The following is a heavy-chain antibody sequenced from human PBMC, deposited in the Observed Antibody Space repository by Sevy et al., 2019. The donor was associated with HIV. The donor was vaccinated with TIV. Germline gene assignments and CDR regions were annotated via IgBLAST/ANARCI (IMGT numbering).Heavy chain of an antibody. V-gene: IGHV4-59*01. Sequence: SETLSLTCTVSGGSISNYFWSWIRQPPGKGLEWIGYIYYSGSTNYNPSLKSRVTISVDTSKNQFSLKLSSVTAADTAVYYCARESKGAVGDFDYWGQGTLVTVSS. CDR1: GGSISNYF. CDR2: IYYSGST. D-gene: IGHD6-13*01. J-gene: IGHJ4*02. CDR3: ARESKGAVGDFDY.